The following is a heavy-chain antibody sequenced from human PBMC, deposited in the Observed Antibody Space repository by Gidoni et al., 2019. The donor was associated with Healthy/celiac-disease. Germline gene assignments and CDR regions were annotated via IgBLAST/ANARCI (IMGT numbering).Heavy chain of an antibody. Sequence: QLPLQESGPGLVTPSETLSLTCTVSGRSISRRLYYWGWFRQPPGKGLEWIGSIYYSVSTEYNPSLKSRVTISVDTAKNQFSLKLSSVTAADTAVYYCARVGYTQKVVDEYNWFDPWGQGTLVTVAA. CDR2: IYYSVST. J-gene: IGHJ5*02. CDR1: GRSISRRLYY. V-gene: IGHV4-39*07. CDR3: ARVGYTQKVVDEYNWFDP. D-gene: IGHD2-15*01.